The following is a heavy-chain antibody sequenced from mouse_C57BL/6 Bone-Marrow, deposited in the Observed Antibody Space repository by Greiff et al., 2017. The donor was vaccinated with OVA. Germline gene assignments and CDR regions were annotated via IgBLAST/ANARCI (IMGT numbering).Heavy chain of an antibody. CDR3: AGGGSTYFDY. V-gene: IGHV1-66*01. CDR2: IYPGSGNT. D-gene: IGHD1-1*01. J-gene: IGHJ2*01. Sequence: QVQLQQSGPELVKPGASVKISCKASGYSFTSYYIHWVKQRPGQGLEWIGWIYPGSGNTKYNEKFKGKATLTADTSSSTAYMQLSSLTSEDSAVYYGAGGGSTYFDYWGQGTTLTVSS. CDR1: GYSFTSYY.